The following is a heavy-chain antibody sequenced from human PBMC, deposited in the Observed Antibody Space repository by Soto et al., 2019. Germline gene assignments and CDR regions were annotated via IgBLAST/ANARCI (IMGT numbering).Heavy chain of an antibody. V-gene: IGHV3-30*03. J-gene: IGHJ5*02. CDR2: ISYDGSNK. CDR3: ASLSMVYAKSNWFDP. D-gene: IGHD2-8*01. CDR1: GFTFSSYG. Sequence: GGSLRLSCAASGFTFSSYGMHWVRQAPGKGLEWVAVISYDGSNKYYADSVKGRFTISRDNSKNTLYLKMNSLRAEDTAVYYCASLSMVYAKSNWFDPWGQGTLVTVSS.